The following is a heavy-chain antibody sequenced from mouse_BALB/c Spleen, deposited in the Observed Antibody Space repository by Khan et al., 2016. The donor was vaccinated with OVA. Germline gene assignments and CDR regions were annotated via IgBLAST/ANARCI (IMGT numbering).Heavy chain of an antibody. CDR1: GYSITSDYA. CDR2: ISYSGST. D-gene: IGHD1-1*02. J-gene: IGHJ1*01. V-gene: IGHV3-2*02. CDR3: ARKPYGWYFDV. Sequence: EVQLQESGPGLVKPSQSLSLTCTVTGYSITSDYAWNWIRQFPGNKLEWMGYISYSGSTSYNPSLKSRISITRDTSKNQFFLQLNSVTTEDTATYYCARKPYGWYFDVWGAGTTGTVSS.